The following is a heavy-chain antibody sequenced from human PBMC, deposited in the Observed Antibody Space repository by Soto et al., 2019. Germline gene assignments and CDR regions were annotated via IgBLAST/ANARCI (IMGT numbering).Heavy chain of an antibody. J-gene: IGHJ4*02. CDR1: GYSFSSYY. CDR3: AREEQFMDWLLDW. CDR2: INPSGDDT. V-gene: IGHV1-46*03. Sequence: QVQLMQSGAEMKKPGASVNVSCKSSGYSFSSYYIHWVRQAPGQGLEWMGVINPSGDDTSYAQKFQGRVTMTRYKATSTVNMEPSSPTSADTAVYYCAREEQFMDWLLDWWGQGTLVTVSS. D-gene: IGHD3-3*01.